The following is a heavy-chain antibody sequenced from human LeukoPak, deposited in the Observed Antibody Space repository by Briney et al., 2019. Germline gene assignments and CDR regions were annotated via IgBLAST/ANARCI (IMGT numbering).Heavy chain of an antibody. CDR1: GFIFSSYA. CDR2: IGGSGGST. Sequence: PGGSLRLSCATSGFIFSSYAMSWVRQAPGKGLEWVSSIGGSGGSTYYADSVKGRFTISRDNSKNTLYLEMNSLRAEDTAVYYCAKAPRWTFFDFWGQGNMVTVSS. D-gene: IGHD3-16*01. J-gene: IGHJ5*01. CDR3: AKAPRWTFFDF. V-gene: IGHV3-23*01.